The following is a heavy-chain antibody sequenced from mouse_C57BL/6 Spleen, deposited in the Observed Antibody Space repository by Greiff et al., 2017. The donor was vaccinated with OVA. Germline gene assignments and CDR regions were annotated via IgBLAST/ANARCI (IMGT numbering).Heavy chain of an antibody. CDR2: IHPNSGST. V-gene: IGHV1-64*01. CDR1: GYTFTSYW. D-gene: IGHD1-1*02. J-gene: IGHJ4*01. Sequence: QVQLQQPGADLVKPGASVKLSCKASGYTFTSYWMHWVKQRPGQGLEWIGMIHPNSGSTNYNEKFKSKATLTVDKSSSTAYMQLSSLTSEDSAVYYCARSWVARTMDYWGQGTSVTVSS. CDR3: ARSWVARTMDY.